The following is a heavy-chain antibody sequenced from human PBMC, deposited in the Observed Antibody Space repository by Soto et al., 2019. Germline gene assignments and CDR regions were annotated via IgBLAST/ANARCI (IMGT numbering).Heavy chain of an antibody. CDR2: IIPIFGTA. V-gene: IGHV1-69*06. J-gene: IGHJ6*02. CDR1: GGTFSSYA. CDR3: ARGDILTGYYRHSDYYYYYGMDV. Sequence: GASVKVSCKASGGTFSSYAISWVRQAPGEGIEWMGGIIPIFGTANYAQKFQGRVTITADKSTSTAYMELSSLRSEDTAVYYCARGDILTGYYRHSDYYYYYGMDVWGQGTTVTVSS. D-gene: IGHD3-9*01.